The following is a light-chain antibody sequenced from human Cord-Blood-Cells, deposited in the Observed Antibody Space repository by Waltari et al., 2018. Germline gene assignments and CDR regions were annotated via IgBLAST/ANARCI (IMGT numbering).Light chain of an antibody. CDR1: QDISNY. V-gene: IGKV1-33*01. Sequence: DIQMTQSPSSLSASVGDRVTITCQASQDISNYLNWYQQKPGKAPKLLIYDASNLETGVPSRFSGSGSGTDFTFTISSLQPEDIATYYCQQYDNLPTFGGGTKEEIK. CDR3: QQYDNLPT. CDR2: DAS. J-gene: IGKJ4*01.